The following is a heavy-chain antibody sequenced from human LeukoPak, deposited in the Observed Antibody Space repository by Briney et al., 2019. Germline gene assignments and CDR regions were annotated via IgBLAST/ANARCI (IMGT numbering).Heavy chain of an antibody. CDR2: ISGSGSTI. CDR1: GFTFSDYY. CDR3: ARRSGSYQADFDY. V-gene: IGHV3-11*01. J-gene: IGHJ4*02. D-gene: IGHD1-26*01. Sequence: GGSLRLSCAASGFTFSDYYMSWIRQAPGKGLEWVSYISGSGSTIYYADSVKGRFTVSRDNAKNSLYLQMNSLGAEDTAVYYCARRSGSYQADFDYWGQGTLVTVSS.